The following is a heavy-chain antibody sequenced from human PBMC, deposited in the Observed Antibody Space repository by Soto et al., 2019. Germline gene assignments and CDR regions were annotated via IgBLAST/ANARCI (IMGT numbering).Heavy chain of an antibody. CDR2: IVVGSGNT. Sequence: SVKVSCKASGFTFTSSAMQWVRQATGQGLEWIGWIVVGSGNTSYAQKFQDRVTMTRDISISTAYMELSSLRSEDTAVYYCARWIFDYYYYMDVWGKGTTVTVSS. CDR3: ARWIFDYYYYMDV. CDR1: GFTFTSSA. J-gene: IGHJ6*03. V-gene: IGHV1-58*02. D-gene: IGHD2-2*03.